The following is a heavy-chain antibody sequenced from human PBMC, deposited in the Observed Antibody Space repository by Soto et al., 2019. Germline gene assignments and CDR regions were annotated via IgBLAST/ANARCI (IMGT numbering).Heavy chain of an antibody. D-gene: IGHD3-3*01. Sequence: NPSETLSLTCTVSGGSMSTYYWSWIRQRPGRGLEWIGYIYYSGSTNYSPPLKSRVTISIDTSKNQFSLQLSSVTAADTAVYYCASHDFWSGYFRGYFDYWSQGTLVTVSS. CDR2: IYYSGST. CDR1: GGSMSTYY. V-gene: IGHV4-59*08. CDR3: ASHDFWSGYFRGYFDY. J-gene: IGHJ4*02.